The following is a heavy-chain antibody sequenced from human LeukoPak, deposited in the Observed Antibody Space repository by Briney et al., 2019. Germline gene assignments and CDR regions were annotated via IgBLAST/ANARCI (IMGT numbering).Heavy chain of an antibody. D-gene: IGHD4-17*01. CDR2: IYYSGST. J-gene: IGHJ4*02. CDR1: GGSISSGDYY. Sequence: SETLSLTCTVSGGSISSGDYYWSWIRQPPGKGLEWIRYIYYSGSTYYNPSLKSRVTISVDTSKNQFSLKLSSVTAADTAVYYCARAPGYGDSYFDYWGQGTLVTVSS. CDR3: ARAPGYGDSYFDY. V-gene: IGHV4-30-4*01.